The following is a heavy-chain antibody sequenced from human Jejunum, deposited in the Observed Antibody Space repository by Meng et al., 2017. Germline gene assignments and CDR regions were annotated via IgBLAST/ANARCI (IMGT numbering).Heavy chain of an antibody. CDR2: INHSGST. D-gene: IGHD3-10*01. V-gene: IGHV4-34*01. CDR3: ARYGGSGSYWHFDP. CDR1: GGSFSGYY. J-gene: IGHJ2*01. Sequence: QVQLQQWGAGLLKPSETLSLTCAVYGGSFSGYYWTWIRRPPGKGLEWIGEINHSGSTNYNPSLKSLVTMSIDTSKIQFSLKLSSVTAADAAVYYCARYGGSGSYWHFDPWGRGTLVTVSS.